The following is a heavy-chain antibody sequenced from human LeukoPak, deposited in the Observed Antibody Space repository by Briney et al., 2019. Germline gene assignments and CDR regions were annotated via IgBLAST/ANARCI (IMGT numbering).Heavy chain of an antibody. J-gene: IGHJ4*02. CDR3: ARSYSSWSFDY. CDR1: GFTFSSYW. Sequence: PGGSLRLSCAASGFTFSSYWMSWVRQAPGKGLEWVANIKQDGSEKYYVDSVKGRFTISRDNAENSLYLQMNSLRAEDTAVYYCARSYSSWSFDYWGQGTLVTVSS. CDR2: IKQDGSEK. V-gene: IGHV3-7*01. D-gene: IGHD6-6*01.